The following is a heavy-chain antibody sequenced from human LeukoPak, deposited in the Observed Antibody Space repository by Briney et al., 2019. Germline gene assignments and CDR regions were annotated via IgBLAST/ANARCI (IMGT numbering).Heavy chain of an antibody. J-gene: IGHJ6*02. CDR3: ARTDGMDV. CDR1: GFTFSSYN. V-gene: IGHV3-48*02. CDR2: ISSSSAI. Sequence: GGSLRLSCAASGFTFSSYNMNWVRQAPGKGLEWISYISSSSAIYYADSVKGRFTISRDNAKNSLYLQMNSLRDEDTAVYYCARTDGMDVWGQGTTVTVSS.